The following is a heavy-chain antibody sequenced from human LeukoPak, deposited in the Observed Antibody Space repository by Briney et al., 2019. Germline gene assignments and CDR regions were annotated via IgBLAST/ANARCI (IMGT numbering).Heavy chain of an antibody. D-gene: IGHD3-22*01. CDR1: GVSISSGGYY. CDR3: ARSDYYDSSGYSPPFDY. V-gene: IGHV4-31*11. J-gene: IGHJ4*02. Sequence: SETLSLTCAVSGVSISSGGYYWSWIRQHPGKGLEWIGYIYYSGSTYYNPSLRSRVTISVDTSKNQFSLKLSSVTAADTAVYYCARSDYYDSSGYSPPFDYWGQGTLVTVSS. CDR2: IYYSGST.